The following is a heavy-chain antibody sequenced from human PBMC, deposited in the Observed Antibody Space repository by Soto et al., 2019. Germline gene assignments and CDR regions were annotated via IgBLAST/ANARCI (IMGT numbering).Heavy chain of an antibody. Sequence: GESLKIPCKGSGYSFTSYWISLVRQMPGKGLEWMGRIDPSDSYTNYSPSFQGHVTISADKSISTAYLQWSSLKASDTAMYYCARHLNVDIVATISGMDVWGQGTTVTVSS. CDR2: IDPSDSYT. D-gene: IGHD5-12*01. CDR1: GYSFTSYW. V-gene: IGHV5-10-1*01. CDR3: ARHLNVDIVATISGMDV. J-gene: IGHJ6*02.